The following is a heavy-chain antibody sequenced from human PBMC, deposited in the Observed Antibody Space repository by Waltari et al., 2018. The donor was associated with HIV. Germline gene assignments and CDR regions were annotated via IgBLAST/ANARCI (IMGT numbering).Heavy chain of an antibody. CDR2: ASRSGST. D-gene: IGHD5-18*01. J-gene: IGHJ4*02. CDR1: GYSISRDYY. CDR3: GSGSRRGHSHGIDY. V-gene: IGHV4-38-2*01. Sequence: QVQLHESGPGMVKPSETLSLTCAVSGYSISRDYYWGWIRQPPGKGLEWIGSASRSGSTYDSPSLKSRVTISLDTSKNQFSLKLNSVAAADTAVYYCGSGSRRGHSHGIDYWGQGTLVTVSS.